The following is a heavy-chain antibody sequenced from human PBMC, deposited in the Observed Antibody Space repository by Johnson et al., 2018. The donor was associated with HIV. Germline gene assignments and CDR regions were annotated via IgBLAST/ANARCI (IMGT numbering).Heavy chain of an antibody. D-gene: IGHD3-10*01. V-gene: IGHV3-30-3*01. J-gene: IGHJ3*02. CDR1: GFTFSSYA. CDR3: ARDNFGGLNAFDI. CDR2: LSYDGSNK. Sequence: VQLVESGGGLVQPGGSLRLSCAASGFTFSSYAMHWVCQAPGKGLEWVAVLSYDGSNKYYADSVKARFTISRDNSKNTLYLQMNSLRAEDTAVYYCARDNFGGLNAFDIWGQGTMVTVSS.